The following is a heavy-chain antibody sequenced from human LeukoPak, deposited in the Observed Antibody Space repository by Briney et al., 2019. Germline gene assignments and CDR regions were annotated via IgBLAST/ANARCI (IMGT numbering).Heavy chain of an antibody. CDR2: IYYSGST. J-gene: IGHJ3*02. Sequence: PSETLSLTCTVSGGSISSSSYYWGWIRQPPGKGLEWIGSIYYSGSTYYNPSLKSRVTISVDTSKNQFSLKLSSVTAADTAVYYCARTAGQQWLVLSDAFDIWGQGTMVTVSS. CDR1: GGSISSSSYY. CDR3: ARTAGQQWLVLSDAFDI. D-gene: IGHD6-19*01. V-gene: IGHV4-39*07.